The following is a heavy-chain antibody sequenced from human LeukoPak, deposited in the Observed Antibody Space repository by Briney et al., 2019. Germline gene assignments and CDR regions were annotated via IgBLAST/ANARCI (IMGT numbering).Heavy chain of an antibody. J-gene: IGHJ4*02. V-gene: IGHV3-20*04. CDR1: GFTFDDYG. Sequence: GGSLRLSCAASGFTFDDYGMSWVRQAPGKGLEWVSGINWNGGSTGYADSVKGRFTISRDNAKNSLYLQMNSLRAEDTAVYYCAKATYYDYVWGSYRYPPPDYWGQGTLVTVSS. CDR3: AKATYYDYVWGSYRYPPPDY. D-gene: IGHD3-16*02. CDR2: INWNGGST.